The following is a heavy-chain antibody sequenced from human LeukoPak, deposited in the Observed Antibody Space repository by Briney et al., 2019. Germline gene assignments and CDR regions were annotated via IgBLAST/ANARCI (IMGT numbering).Heavy chain of an antibody. J-gene: IGHJ4*02. CDR2: VYYTGSG. CDR3: ARHPFSSPFDY. Sequence: SETLSLTCTVSGGSISGYYWSWIRQPPGKGLEWIGYVYYTGSGNYNPSLKSRVTISVDTSKNQFSLKLTSVTAADTAVYFCARHPFSSPFDYWGQGTLVTVSS. CDR1: GGSISGYY. V-gene: IGHV4-59*08.